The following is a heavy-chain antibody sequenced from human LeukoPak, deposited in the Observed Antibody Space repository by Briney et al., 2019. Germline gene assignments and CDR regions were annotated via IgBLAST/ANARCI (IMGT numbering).Heavy chain of an antibody. V-gene: IGHV4-31*03. D-gene: IGHD5-24*01. Sequence: SQTLSLTCTVSGGSISSGGYYWSWIRQHPGKGLEWIGYIYYSGSTYYNPSLKSRVTISVDTSKNQFSLKLSSMTAADTAVYYCARVATIADYYYYYMDVWGKGTTVTVSS. J-gene: IGHJ6*03. CDR3: ARVATIADYYYYYMDV. CDR2: IYYSGST. CDR1: GGSISSGGYY.